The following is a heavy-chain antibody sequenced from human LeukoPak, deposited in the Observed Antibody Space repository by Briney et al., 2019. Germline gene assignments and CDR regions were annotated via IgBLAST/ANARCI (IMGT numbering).Heavy chain of an antibody. Sequence: SETLSLTCTVSGGSISSGSYYWSWIRQPAGKGLEWIGRIYTSGSTNYNPSLKSRVTISVDTSKNQFSLKLSSVTAADTAVYYCARGSDLGIAAGLDAFDIWGQGTMVTVSS. CDR3: ARGSDLGIAAGLDAFDI. CDR1: GGSISSGSYY. CDR2: IYTSGST. V-gene: IGHV4-61*02. J-gene: IGHJ3*02. D-gene: IGHD6-13*01.